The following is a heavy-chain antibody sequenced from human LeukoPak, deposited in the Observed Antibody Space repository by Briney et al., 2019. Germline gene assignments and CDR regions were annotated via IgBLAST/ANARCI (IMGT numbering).Heavy chain of an antibody. Sequence: GESLKISCKGSRYSFTSYWIGWGRQMPGKGLEWMGIIYPGDSDTRYSPSFQGQVTISADKSISTAYLQWSSLKASDTAMYYCARLAPPGCSGGSCYSGWFDPWGQGTLVTVSS. D-gene: IGHD2-15*01. CDR3: ARLAPPGCSGGSCYSGWFDP. V-gene: IGHV5-51*01. CDR1: RYSFTSYW. CDR2: IYPGDSDT. J-gene: IGHJ5*02.